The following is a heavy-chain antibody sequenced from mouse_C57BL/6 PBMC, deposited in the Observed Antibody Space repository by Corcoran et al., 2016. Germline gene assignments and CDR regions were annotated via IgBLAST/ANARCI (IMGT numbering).Heavy chain of an antibody. CDR2: INPNNGGT. CDR3: ASFPYSNYGAMDY. Sequence: EVQLQQSGPELVKPGASVKISCKASGYTFTDYYMNWVKQSHGKSLEWIGDINPNNGGTSYNQKFKGKATLTVDKSSSTAYMELRSLTSEDSAVYYCASFPYSNYGAMDYWGQGTSVTVSS. J-gene: IGHJ4*01. V-gene: IGHV1-26*01. D-gene: IGHD2-5*01. CDR1: GYTFTDYY.